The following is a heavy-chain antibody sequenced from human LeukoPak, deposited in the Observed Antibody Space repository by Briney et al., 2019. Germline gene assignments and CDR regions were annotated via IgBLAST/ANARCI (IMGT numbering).Heavy chain of an antibody. Sequence: SETLSLTCAVYGGSFSGYYWSWIRQPAGKGLEWIGRIYTSGSTNYNPSLKSRVTISVDTSKNQFSLKLSSVTAADTAVYYCARGGCSGGSCPYPYYFDYWGQGTLVTVSS. D-gene: IGHD2-15*01. J-gene: IGHJ4*02. CDR3: ARGGCSGGSCPYPYYFDY. V-gene: IGHV4-59*10. CDR1: GGSFSGYY. CDR2: IYTSGST.